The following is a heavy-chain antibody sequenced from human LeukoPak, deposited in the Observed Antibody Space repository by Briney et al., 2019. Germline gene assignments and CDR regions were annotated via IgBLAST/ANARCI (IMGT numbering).Heavy chain of an antibody. CDR1: GYTFTSYD. CDR3: ALIRGNGYFDL. D-gene: IGHD5-12*01. Sequence: GASVRVSCTASGYTFTSYDINWVRHAPGRGLEWMGWMNPNSGNTGYAQKFQGRVTMTRNTSISTAYMELSSLRSEDTAVYYCALIRGNGYFDLWGRGTLVTVSS. J-gene: IGHJ2*01. CDR2: MNPNSGNT. V-gene: IGHV1-8*01.